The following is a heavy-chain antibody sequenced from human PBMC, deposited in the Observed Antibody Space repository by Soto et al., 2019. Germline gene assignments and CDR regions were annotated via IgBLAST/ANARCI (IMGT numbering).Heavy chain of an antibody. CDR1: GYTFTSYD. CDR2: MNPNSGNT. D-gene: IGHD2-21*02. Sequence: QVQLVQSGAEVKKPGASVKVSCKASGYTFTSYDINWVRQATGQGLEWMGWMNPNSGNTGYAQKFQGRVTMTRNTSISTAYMELSSLRSEDTAVYYCARRRPYCGGDCPWGWFDPWGQGILVTVSS. J-gene: IGHJ5*02. CDR3: ARRRPYCGGDCPWGWFDP. V-gene: IGHV1-8*01.